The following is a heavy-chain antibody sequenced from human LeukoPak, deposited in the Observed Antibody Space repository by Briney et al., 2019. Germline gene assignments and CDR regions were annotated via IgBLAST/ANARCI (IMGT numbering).Heavy chain of an antibody. J-gene: IGHJ4*02. CDR1: GFTFSGYA. V-gene: IGHV3-64*01. D-gene: IGHD5-24*01. Sequence: PGGSLRLSCAASGFTFSGYAMHWVRQAPGKGLEYVSAISSNGGSTYYANSVKGRFTISRDNSKNTLYLQMGSLRAEDMAVYYCARSREFDYWGQGTLVTVSS. CDR3: ARSREFDY. CDR2: ISSNGGST.